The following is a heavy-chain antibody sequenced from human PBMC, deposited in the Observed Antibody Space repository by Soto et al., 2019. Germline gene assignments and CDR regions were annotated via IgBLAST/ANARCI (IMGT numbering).Heavy chain of an antibody. J-gene: IGHJ5*02. D-gene: IGHD2-15*01. CDR1: GFTFISYA. CDR2: ISGSGGST. Sequence: PGGSLRLSCAASGFTFISYAMSWVRQAPGKGLEWVSAISGSGGSTYYADSVKGRFTISRDNSKNTLYLQMNSLRAEDTAVYYCAKDPDIVVVVAATLRNWFDPWGQGTLVTVSS. CDR3: AKDPDIVVVVAATLRNWFDP. V-gene: IGHV3-23*01.